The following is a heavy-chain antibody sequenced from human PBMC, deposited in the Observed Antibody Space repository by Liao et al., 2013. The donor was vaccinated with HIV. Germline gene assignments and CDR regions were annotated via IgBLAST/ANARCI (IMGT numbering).Heavy chain of an antibody. CDR3: ARRGRETLAN. CDR2: IYTSGST. D-gene: IGHD5-24*01. V-gene: IGHV4-61*02. Sequence: QVQLQESGPGLVKPSQTLSLTCTVSGGSISSGSHYWSWIRQPAGKGLEWIGRIYTSGSTNYNPSLKSRVTISVDTSKNQFSLKLSSVTAADTAVYYCARRGRETLANWGQGTLVTVSS. J-gene: IGHJ4*02. CDR1: GGSISSGSHY.